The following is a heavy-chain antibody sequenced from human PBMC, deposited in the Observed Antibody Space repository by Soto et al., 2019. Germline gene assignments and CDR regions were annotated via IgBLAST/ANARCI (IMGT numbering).Heavy chain of an antibody. D-gene: IGHD2-2*01. V-gene: IGHV1-69*12. J-gene: IGHJ6*02. CDR2: IIPIFGTA. CDR3: ARAPAPTNPTTLGHGISPSCYARGYCAMDL. Sequence: QVQLVQSGAEVKKPGCSVKVSCKASGGTFSSYAISWVRQAPGQGLEWMGGIIPIFGTANYAQKFQARVTPAADDYTRTPNMELTTLISQDTAGYYSARAPAPTNPTTLGHGISPSCYARGYCAMDLWRQRTTVTLAS. CDR1: GGTFSSYA.